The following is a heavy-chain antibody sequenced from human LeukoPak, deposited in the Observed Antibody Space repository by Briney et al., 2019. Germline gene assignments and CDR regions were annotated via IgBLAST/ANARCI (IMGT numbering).Heavy chain of an antibody. D-gene: IGHD1-1*01. Sequence: GGSLRLSCAASGFTFSNYAMNWVRQAPGKRLEWVSGINWNGGSTGYADSVKGRFTISRDNAKNLLYLQMDSLRVEDTAIYYCARDPRTVRIWGQGTLVTVSS. CDR3: ARDPRTVRI. CDR1: GFTFSNYA. J-gene: IGHJ4*02. V-gene: IGHV3-20*04. CDR2: INWNGGST.